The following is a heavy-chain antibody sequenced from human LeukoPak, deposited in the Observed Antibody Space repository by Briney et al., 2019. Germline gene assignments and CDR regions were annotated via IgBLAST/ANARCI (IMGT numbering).Heavy chain of an antibody. Sequence: ETLSLTCTVSGGSISSYYWSWVRQAPGKGLEWVSAISGSGGSTYYADSVKGRFTISRDNSKNTLYLQMNSLRAEDTAVYYCAKEMVELLWFGELLDYYGMDVWGQGTTVTVSS. CDR2: ISGSGGST. V-gene: IGHV3-23*01. CDR3: AKEMVELLWFGELLDYYGMDV. J-gene: IGHJ6*02. CDR1: GGSISSYY. D-gene: IGHD3-10*01.